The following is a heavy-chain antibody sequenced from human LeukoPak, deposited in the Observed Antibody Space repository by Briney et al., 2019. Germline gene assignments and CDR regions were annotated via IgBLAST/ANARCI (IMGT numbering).Heavy chain of an antibody. J-gene: IGHJ4*02. V-gene: IGHV3-30*03. D-gene: IGHD4-23*01. Sequence: GRSLRLACAASGFSFSTYDMHWVRQAPGKGLEWVAVISSDGSHKYWADSVKGRFTISRDNSKNTVYLQMNSLRAEDTAVYYCVTHGTVVTPFDYWGQGTLVTVSS. CDR2: ISSDGSHK. CDR1: GFSFSTYD. CDR3: VTHGTVVTPFDY.